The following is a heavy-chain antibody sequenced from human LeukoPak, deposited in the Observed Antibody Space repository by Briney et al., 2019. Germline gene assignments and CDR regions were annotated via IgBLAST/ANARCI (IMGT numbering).Heavy chain of an antibody. CDR2: ISGSGGST. CDR3: AKDPPYCSGGSCRNYFDY. J-gene: IGHJ4*02. V-gene: IGHV3-23*01. Sequence: QPGGSLRLXCAASGFTFSSYAMRWVRPAPGKGLEWVSAISGSGGSTYYADSVKGRFTISRDNSKNTLYLQMNSLRAEDTAVYYCAKDPPYCSGGSCRNYFDYWGQGTLVTVSS. CDR1: GFTFSSYA. D-gene: IGHD2-15*01.